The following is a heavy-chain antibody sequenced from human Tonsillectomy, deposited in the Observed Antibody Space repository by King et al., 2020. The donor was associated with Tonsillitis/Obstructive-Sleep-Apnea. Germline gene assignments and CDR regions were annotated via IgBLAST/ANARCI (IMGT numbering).Heavy chain of an antibody. J-gene: IGHJ6*03. V-gene: IGHV1-2*04. CDR3: ARGSLVGELLPVRYMDV. CDR1: GYTFTGYY. D-gene: IGHD1-26*01. Sequence: QLVQSGAEVKKPGASVKVSCKASGYTFTGYYMHWVRQAPGQGLEWMGWINPNSGGTNYAQKFQGWVTMTRDTSISTAYMELSRLRSDDTAVYYCARGSLVGELLPVRYMDVWGKGTTVTVSS. CDR2: INPNSGGT.